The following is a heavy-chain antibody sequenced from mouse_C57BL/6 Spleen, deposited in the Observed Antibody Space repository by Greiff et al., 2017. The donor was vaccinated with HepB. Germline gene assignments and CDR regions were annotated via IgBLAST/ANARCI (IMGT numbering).Heavy chain of an antibody. CDR1: GYTFTSYW. CDR2: IYPGSGST. V-gene: IGHV1-55*01. D-gene: IGHD1-1*01. J-gene: IGHJ1*03. Sequence: QVHVKQPGAELVKPGASVKMSCKASGYTFTSYWITWVKQRPGQGLEWIGDIYPGSGSTNYNEKFKSKATLTVDTSSSTAYMQLSSLTSEDSAVYYCARRYYYGGHFDVWGTGTTVTVSS. CDR3: ARRYYYGGHFDV.